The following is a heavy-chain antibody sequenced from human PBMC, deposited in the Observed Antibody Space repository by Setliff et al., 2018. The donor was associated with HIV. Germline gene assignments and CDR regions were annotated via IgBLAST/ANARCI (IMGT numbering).Heavy chain of an antibody. CDR3: ASSPRKTGTTSA. J-gene: IGHJ5*02. D-gene: IGHD1-7*01. CDR1: GGSISSSFYY. Sequence: SETLSLTCTVSGGSISSSFYYWGWIRQPPGKGLEWIGSVYYSGNTYYNPSLKSRVTMSVDTSKNHFSLKLSSVTAADTAVYCCASSPRKTGTTSAWGQGTLVTVPQ. CDR2: VYYSGNT. V-gene: IGHV4-39*02.